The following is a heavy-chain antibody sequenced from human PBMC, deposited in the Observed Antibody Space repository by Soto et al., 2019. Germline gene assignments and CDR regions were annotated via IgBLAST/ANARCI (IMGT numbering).Heavy chain of an antibody. CDR1: GVTFSSYG. Sequence: PGGSLRLSCAASGVTFSSYGMHWVRQAPGKGLEWVAVISYDGSNKYYADSVKGRFTISRDNSKNTLYLQMNSLRAEDTAVYYCAKDCADYVWRSYRSHYHDGMDVWGQRPTVTVSS. J-gene: IGHJ6*02. D-gene: IGHD3-16*02. CDR3: AKDCADYVWRSYRSHYHDGMDV. CDR2: ISYDGSNK. V-gene: IGHV3-30*18.